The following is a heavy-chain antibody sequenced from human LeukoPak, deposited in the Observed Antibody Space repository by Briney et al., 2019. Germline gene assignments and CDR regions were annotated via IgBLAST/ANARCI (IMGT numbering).Heavy chain of an antibody. CDR3: ARSVYGDYGDY. Sequence: PGGSLRLSCAASGSTSRSYWMSWVRQAPGKGLERVAYIKQDGSETYYVDSVKGRFTISRDNAKNSLYLQMNSLRAEDTAVYYCARSVYGDYGDYWGQGTLVTVSS. CDR1: GSTSRSYW. D-gene: IGHD4-17*01. V-gene: IGHV3-7*04. J-gene: IGHJ4*02. CDR2: IKQDGSET.